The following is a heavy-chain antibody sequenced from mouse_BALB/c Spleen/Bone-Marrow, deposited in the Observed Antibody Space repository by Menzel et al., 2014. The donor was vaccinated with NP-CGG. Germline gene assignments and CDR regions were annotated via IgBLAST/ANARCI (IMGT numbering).Heavy chain of an antibody. CDR1: GYTFINHW. D-gene: IGHD3-2*01. J-gene: IGHJ4*01. V-gene: IGHV1-61*01. CDR3: TRDSSGYVGAMDF. Sequence: VQVVESGAELVRPGASVKLSCKASGYTFINHWMNWVKQRPGQGLEWIGMIDPSDSETHYNQVFKDKATLTVDKSSNTAYMRLSSLTSEDSAVYYCTRDSSGYVGAMDFWGQGTSVTVPS. CDR2: IDPSDSET.